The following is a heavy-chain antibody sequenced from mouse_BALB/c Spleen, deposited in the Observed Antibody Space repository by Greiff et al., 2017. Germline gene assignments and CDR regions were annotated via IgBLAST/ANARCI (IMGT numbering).Heavy chain of an antibody. Sequence: EVQRVESGGGLVKPGGSLKLSCAASGFAFSSYDMSWVRQTPEKRLEWVAYISSGGGSTYYPDTVKGRFTISRDNAKNTLYLQMSSLKSEDTAMYYCARQRDWYFDVWRAGTTVTVSS. CDR1: GFAFSSYD. J-gene: IGHJ1*01. V-gene: IGHV5-12-1*01. CDR3: ARQRDWYFDV. CDR2: ISSGGGST.